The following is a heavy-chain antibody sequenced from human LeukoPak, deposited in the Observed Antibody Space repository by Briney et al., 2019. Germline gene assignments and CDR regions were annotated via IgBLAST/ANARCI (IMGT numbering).Heavy chain of an antibody. CDR1: GYTFTSYG. Sequence: PGASVKVSCKASGYTFTSYGISWVPQAPGQGLEWMGWISAYNGNTNYAQKLQGRVTMTTDTSTSTAYMELRSLRSDDTAVYYCARTYYYDSSGYYYLDLDYWGQGTLVTVSS. CDR2: ISAYNGNT. V-gene: IGHV1-18*01. D-gene: IGHD3-22*01. J-gene: IGHJ4*02. CDR3: ARTYYYDSSGYYYLDLDY.